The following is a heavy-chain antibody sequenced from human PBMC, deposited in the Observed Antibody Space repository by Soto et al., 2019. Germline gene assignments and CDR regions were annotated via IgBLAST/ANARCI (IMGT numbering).Heavy chain of an antibody. CDR1: GGTIGSFA. V-gene: IGHV1-69*01. J-gene: IGHJ2*01. CDR2: IIPIFGTA. D-gene: IGHD6-6*01. CDR3: ARVTSSSRRRNWPFDL. Sequence: SFKVSCKASGGTIGSFAISWVRQATGQGLEWMGGIIPIFGTANYAQKFQGRVTITADESTSTAYMELSSLRSEDTAVYYCARVTSSSRRRNWPFDLWGRGTLVTVSS.